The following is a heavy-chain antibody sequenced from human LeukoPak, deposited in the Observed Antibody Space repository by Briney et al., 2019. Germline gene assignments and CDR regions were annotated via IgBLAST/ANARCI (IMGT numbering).Heavy chain of an antibody. CDR2: IYYSGST. J-gene: IGHJ5*02. CDR3: AGSGSYYLSPFDP. CDR1: GGSISSYY. D-gene: IGHD3-10*01. V-gene: IGHV4-59*01. Sequence: SETPSLTCTVSGGSISSYYWSWIRQPPGKGLEWIGYIYYSGSTNYNPSLKSRVTISVDTSKNQFSLKLSSVTAADTAVYYCAGSGSYYLSPFDPWGQGTLVTVSS.